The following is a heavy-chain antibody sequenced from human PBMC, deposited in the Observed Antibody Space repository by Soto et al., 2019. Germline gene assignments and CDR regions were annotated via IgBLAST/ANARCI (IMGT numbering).Heavy chain of an antibody. CDR2: IYYSGST. D-gene: IGHD2-15*01. CDR1: GGSISSYY. V-gene: IGHV4-59*08. Sequence: QGQLQESGPGLVKPSETLSLTCTVSGGSISSYYWSWIRQPPGKGLEWIGYIYYSGSTNYNPSLKSRVTISVDTSKNQFSLKLRSVTAADTAVYYCARRYGGTFDYWGQGTLVTVSS. CDR3: ARRYGGTFDY. J-gene: IGHJ4*02.